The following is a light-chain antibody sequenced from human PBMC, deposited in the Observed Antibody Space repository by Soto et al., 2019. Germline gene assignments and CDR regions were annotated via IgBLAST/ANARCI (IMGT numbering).Light chain of an antibody. CDR1: QDISNN. Sequence: DIQMTQSPSPLSASVGDRVTIACQASQDISNNVNWYQQKPGKAPKLLNYDASDLATEAPSRFSGSGSGTDFTFTISSLQPEDIATYFCQQFDSFPYTFGQGTNLEIK. CDR3: QQFDSFPYT. J-gene: IGKJ2*01. V-gene: IGKV1-33*01. CDR2: DAS.